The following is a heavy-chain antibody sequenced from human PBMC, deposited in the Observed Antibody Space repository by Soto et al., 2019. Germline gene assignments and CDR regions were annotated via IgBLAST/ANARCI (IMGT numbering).Heavy chain of an antibody. CDR1: GGSISSGGYY. Sequence: SETLSLTCTVSGGSISSGGYYWSWIRRHPGKGLEWIGYIYYSGSTYYNPSLKSRVTISVDTSKNQFSLKLSSVTAADTAVYYCARETPYYYGSGSPIRSPHYYYYMDVWGKGTTVTVSS. CDR3: ARETPYYYGSGSPIRSPHYYYYMDV. V-gene: IGHV4-31*03. J-gene: IGHJ6*03. CDR2: IYYSGST. D-gene: IGHD3-10*01.